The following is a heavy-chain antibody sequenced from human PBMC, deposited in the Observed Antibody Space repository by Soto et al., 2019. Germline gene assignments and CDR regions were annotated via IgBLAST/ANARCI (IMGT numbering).Heavy chain of an antibody. CDR3: ARDRVLLWFGDTPGYSDY. D-gene: IGHD3-10*01. Sequence: ASVKVSCKASGYTFTSYGISWVRQAPGQGLEWMGWISAYNGNTNYAQKLQGRVTTTTDTSTSTAYMELRSLRSDDTAVYYCARDRVLLWFGDTPGYSDYSGKGTLVTLYS. J-gene: IGHJ4*02. CDR1: GYTFTSYG. V-gene: IGHV1-18*01. CDR2: ISAYNGNT.